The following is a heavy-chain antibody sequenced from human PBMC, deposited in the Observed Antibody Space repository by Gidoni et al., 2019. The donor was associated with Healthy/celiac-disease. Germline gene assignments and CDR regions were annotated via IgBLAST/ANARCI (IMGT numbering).Heavy chain of an antibody. J-gene: IGHJ3*01. V-gene: IGHV4-30-4*01. CDR1: GGSISSGDYY. CDR3: ARDVEMATINFFDL. CDR2: IYSSGST. Sequence: QVQLQESGPGLVKPSQTLSLTCPVSGGSISSGDYYWSWIRQPPGKGLEWIGYIYSSGSTYYNPSLKSRVTISVDTSKNQFSLRLSSVTAADTAVYYCARDVEMATINFFDLWGQGTMVTVSS. D-gene: IGHD5-12*01.